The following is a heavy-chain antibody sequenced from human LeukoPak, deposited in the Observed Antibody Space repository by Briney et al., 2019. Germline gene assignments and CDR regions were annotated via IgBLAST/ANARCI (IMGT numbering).Heavy chain of an antibody. CDR3: ATFHSSSWITFDP. CDR2: INTNTGNP. J-gene: IGHJ5*02. D-gene: IGHD6-13*01. V-gene: IGHV7-4-1*02. CDR1: GYTFTSYA. Sequence: ASVKVSCKASGYTFTSYAMYWVRQAPGQGLEWMGWINTNTGNPTYAQGFTGRFVFSLDTSVSTAYLQISSLKAEDTAVYYCATFHSSSWITFDPWGQGTLVTVSS.